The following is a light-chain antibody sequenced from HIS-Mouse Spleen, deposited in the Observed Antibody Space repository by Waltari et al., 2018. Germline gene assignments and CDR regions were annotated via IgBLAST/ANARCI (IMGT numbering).Light chain of an antibody. CDR1: SRYVGGYNY. Sequence: QSALTQPRSVSASPGQSVTISCTGTSRYVGGYNYVSWYQQHPGKAPNLVIYDVSKRPSGVPDRFSGSKSGNTASLTISGLQAEDEADYYCCSYAGSYTGVFGTGTKVTVL. CDR3: CSYAGSYTGV. V-gene: IGLV2-11*01. J-gene: IGLJ1*01. CDR2: DVS.